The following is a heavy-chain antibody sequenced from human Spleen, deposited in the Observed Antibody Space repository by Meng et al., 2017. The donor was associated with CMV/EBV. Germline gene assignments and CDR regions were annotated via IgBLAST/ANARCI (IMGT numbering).Heavy chain of an antibody. V-gene: IGHV3-7*01. J-gene: IGHJ4*02. CDR1: GFTFSRFG. Sequence: LSLTCAASGFTFSRFGMHWVRQAPGKGLEWVANIKQDGSEKYYVDSVKGRFTISRDNAKNSLYLQMNSLRAEDTAVYYCALIDYWGQGTLVTVSS. CDR3: ALIDY. CDR2: IKQDGSEK.